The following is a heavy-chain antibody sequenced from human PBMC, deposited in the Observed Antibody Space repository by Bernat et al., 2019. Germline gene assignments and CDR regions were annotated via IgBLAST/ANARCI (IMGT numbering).Heavy chain of an antibody. J-gene: IGHJ5*02. Sequence: EVQLLESGGGLVQPGGSLRLSCAASGFTFSSYAMSWVRQAPGKGLEWVSAISGSGGSTYYADSVKGRFTISRDNSKNPLYLQMNSLRAEDTAVYSCAKVSASSGSGRYAWCQRTMVTVSS. V-gene: IGHV3-23*01. CDR1: GFTFSSYA. CDR3: AKVSASSGSGRYA. CDR2: ISGSGGST. D-gene: IGHD3-10*01.